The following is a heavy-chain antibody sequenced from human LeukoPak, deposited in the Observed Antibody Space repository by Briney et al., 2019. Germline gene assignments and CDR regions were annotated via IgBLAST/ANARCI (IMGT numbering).Heavy chain of an antibody. D-gene: IGHD3-22*01. CDR3: ARANSYYDSSGYYLHNGY. CDR1: GGTFSSYA. CDR2: IIPIFGTA. V-gene: IGHV1-69*13. Sequence: GASVKVSCKASGGTFSSYAISWVRQAPGQGLEWMGGIIPIFGTANYAQKFQGRVTIIADESTSTAYMELSSLRSEDTAVYYCARANSYYDSSGYYLHNGYWGQGTLVTVSS. J-gene: IGHJ4*02.